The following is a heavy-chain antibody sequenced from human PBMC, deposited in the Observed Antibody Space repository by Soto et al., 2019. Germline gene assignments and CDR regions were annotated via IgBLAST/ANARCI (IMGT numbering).Heavy chain of an antibody. Sequence: GSLRLSCAASGFTFSSYGMHWVRQAPGKGLEWVAVILYDGSKKYYADSVKGRFTISRDNSKNALYLQMSSLRAEDTALYYCVKDGSSGWPYFDDMDVWGRGTTVTVSS. V-gene: IGHV3-30*18. J-gene: IGHJ6*02. CDR3: VKDGSSGWPYFDDMDV. CDR1: GFTFSSYG. CDR2: ILYDGSKK. D-gene: IGHD6-19*01.